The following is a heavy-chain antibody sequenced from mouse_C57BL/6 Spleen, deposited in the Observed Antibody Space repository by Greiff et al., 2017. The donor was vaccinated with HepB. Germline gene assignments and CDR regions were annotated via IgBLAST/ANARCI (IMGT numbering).Heavy chain of an antibody. V-gene: IGHV3-6*01. D-gene: IGHD2-4*01. CDR3: AREGYDYGFAY. CDR1: GYSITSGYY. CDR2: ISYDGNN. Sequence: EVQLQESGPGLVKPSQSLSLTCSVTGYSITSGYYWNWIRQFPGNKLEWMGYISYDGNNNYNPSLKIRISITRDTSKNQVVLKLNSVTIEDTATYDCAREGYDYGFAYWGQGTLVTVSA. J-gene: IGHJ3*01.